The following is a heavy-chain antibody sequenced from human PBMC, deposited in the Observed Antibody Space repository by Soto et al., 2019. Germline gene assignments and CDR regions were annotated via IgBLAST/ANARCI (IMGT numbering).Heavy chain of an antibody. CDR3: TTTKLNWGDNAFDI. D-gene: IGHD7-27*01. Sequence: GGSLRLSCAASGFTFSNAWMSWVRQAPGKGLEWVGRIKSKTDGGTTDYAAPVKGRFTISRDDSKNTLYLQMNSLKTDDSAVYYCTTTKLNWGDNAFDIWGQGTMVTVSS. CDR2: IKSKTDGGTT. J-gene: IGHJ3*02. V-gene: IGHV3-15*01. CDR1: GFTFSNAW.